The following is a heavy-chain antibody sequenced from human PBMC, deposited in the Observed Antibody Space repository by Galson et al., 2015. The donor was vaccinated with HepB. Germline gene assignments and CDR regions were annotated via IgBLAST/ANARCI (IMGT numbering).Heavy chain of an antibody. J-gene: IGHJ4*02. V-gene: IGHV3-66*02. CDR2: IYSGGST. CDR1: GFTVSSNY. CDR3: ARDRRIVGASLDY. D-gene: IGHD1-26*01. Sequence: LRLSCAASGFTVSSNYMSWVRQAPGKGLEWVSVIYSGGSTYYADSVKGRFTISRDNSKNTLYLQMNSLRAEDTAVYYCARDRRIVGASLDYWGQGTLVTVSS.